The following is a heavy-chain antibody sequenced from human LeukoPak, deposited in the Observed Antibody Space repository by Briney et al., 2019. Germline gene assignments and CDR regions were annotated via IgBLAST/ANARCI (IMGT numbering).Heavy chain of an antibody. Sequence: PAETLSLTCTVSGGSISNYYWIWLRQPPGKGLEWLGYTYNSECTNYNPPLKSRFTISVDTSKNQLSLKLSSVTPADTAVYYCARGSTYWYFYLWGRGTLVTVSS. CDR1: GGSISNYY. J-gene: IGHJ2*01. CDR2: TYNSECT. CDR3: ARGSTYWYFYL. V-gene: IGHV4-59*01.